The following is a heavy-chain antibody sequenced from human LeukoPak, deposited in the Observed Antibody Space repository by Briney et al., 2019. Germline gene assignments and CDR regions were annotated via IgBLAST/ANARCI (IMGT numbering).Heavy chain of an antibody. Sequence: GRSLRLSCAASGFTFSSYGMHWVRQAPGKRLEWVAVIWYDGSNKYYADSVKGRFTVSRDNSKNTLYLQMNSLRAEDTAVYYCARVAPGERDYFDYWGQGTLVTVSS. CDR1: GFTFSSYG. J-gene: IGHJ4*02. CDR2: IWYDGSNK. CDR3: ARVAPGERDYFDY. V-gene: IGHV3-33*01. D-gene: IGHD3-10*01.